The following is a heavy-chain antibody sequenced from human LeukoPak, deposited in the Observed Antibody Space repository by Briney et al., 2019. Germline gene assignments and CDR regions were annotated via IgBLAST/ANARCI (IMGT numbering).Heavy chain of an antibody. Sequence: GGSLRLSCAASGFTFSSYGMHRVRQAPGKGLEWVAVIWYDGSNKYYADSVKGRFTISRDNSKNTLYLQMNSLRAEDTAVYYCARGGYYYDSSGGYDYWGQGTLVTVSS. D-gene: IGHD3-22*01. CDR2: IWYDGSNK. J-gene: IGHJ4*02. CDR1: GFTFSSYG. CDR3: ARGGYYYDSSGGYDY. V-gene: IGHV3-33*01.